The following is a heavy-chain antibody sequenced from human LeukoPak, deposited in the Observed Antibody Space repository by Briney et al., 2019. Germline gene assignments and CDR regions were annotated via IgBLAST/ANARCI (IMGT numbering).Heavy chain of an antibody. CDR2: ISAYNGNT. CDR1: GDTFTGYY. V-gene: IGHV1-18*04. J-gene: IGHJ4*02. D-gene: IGHD6-13*01. Sequence: ASVKVSCKASGDTFTGYYIHWVRQAPGQGLEWMGWISAYNGNTNYAQKLQGRVTMTTDTSTSTAYMELRSLRSDDTAVYYCARDTRQQQLVRSVDYWGQGTLVTVSS. CDR3: ARDTRQQQLVRSVDY.